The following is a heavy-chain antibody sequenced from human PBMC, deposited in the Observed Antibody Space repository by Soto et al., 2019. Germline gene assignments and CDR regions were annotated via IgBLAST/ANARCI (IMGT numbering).Heavy chain of an antibody. Sequence: AGGAPKPSLATPGFTFHTALVKWGPPTSGVGIQCVGRIKSKNNCGTIDYAAPVEGRFTISRDDSKDTVYLEMNSLKTEDTSVYYCAADLPDWGAYAFDYWGQGILVTVSS. D-gene: IGHD3-16*01. CDR1: GFTFHTAL. V-gene: IGHV3-15*07. CDR2: IKSKNNCGTI. J-gene: IGHJ4*02. CDR3: AADLPDWGAYAFDY.